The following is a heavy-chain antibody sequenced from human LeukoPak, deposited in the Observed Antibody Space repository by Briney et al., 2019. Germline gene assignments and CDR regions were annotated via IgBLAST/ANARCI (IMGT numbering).Heavy chain of an antibody. J-gene: IGHJ4*02. V-gene: IGHV3-49*04. Sequence: GRSLRLSCTASGFTLGDYAMSWVRQAPGKGLEWVGFIRSKAYGGTTEYAASVKGRFTVSRDDSKSIAYLQMNSLKTEDTAVYYCTRGDYDILTGQTWGQGTLVTVSS. CDR3: TRGDYDILTGQT. D-gene: IGHD3-9*01. CDR1: GFTLGDYA. CDR2: IRSKAYGGTT.